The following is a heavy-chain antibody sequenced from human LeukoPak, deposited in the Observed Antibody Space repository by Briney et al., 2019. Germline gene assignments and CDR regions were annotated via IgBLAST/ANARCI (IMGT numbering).Heavy chain of an antibody. J-gene: IGHJ6*02. CDR3: ARKPASLRFPMIYHGKDV. V-gene: IGHV3-30-3*01. CDR1: GFTFSSYA. D-gene: IGHD3-16*01. CDR2: ISYDGSNK. Sequence: PGGSLRLSCAASGFTFSSYAMHWVRQAPGKGPEWVAVISYDGSNKYYADSVKGRFTISRENSMNTLYLQMNSLRAEDTAVYYCARKPASLRFPMIYHGKDVWGQGTKVTVS.